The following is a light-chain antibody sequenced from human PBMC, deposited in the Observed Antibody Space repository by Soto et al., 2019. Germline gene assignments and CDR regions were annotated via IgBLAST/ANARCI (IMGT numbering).Light chain of an antibody. Sequence: DIQMTQSPSSLSASVGDRVTITCQASQDISNYLNWYQQKPGKAPKLLIYDASNLETGVPSRFSGSGSGTEFTLTISSLQPDDFATYYCQQYNNWPPITFGQGTRLEI. J-gene: IGKJ5*01. CDR3: QQYNNWPPIT. CDR2: DAS. V-gene: IGKV1-33*01. CDR1: QDISNY.